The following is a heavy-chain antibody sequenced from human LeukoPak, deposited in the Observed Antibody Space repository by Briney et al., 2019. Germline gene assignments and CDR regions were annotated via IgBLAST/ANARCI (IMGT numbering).Heavy chain of an antibody. CDR2: ISSSSSFI. CDR1: GFTFSSYT. V-gene: IGHV3-21*01. J-gene: IGHJ4*02. CDR3: AKRYCSGGSCYHFDY. D-gene: IGHD2-15*01. Sequence: PGGSLRLSCAASGFTFSSYTMNWVRQAPGKGLEWVSSISSSSSFIYYADSLKGRFTISRDNAKNSLYLQMNSLRAEDTAVYYCAKRYCSGGSCYHFDYWGQGTLVTVSS.